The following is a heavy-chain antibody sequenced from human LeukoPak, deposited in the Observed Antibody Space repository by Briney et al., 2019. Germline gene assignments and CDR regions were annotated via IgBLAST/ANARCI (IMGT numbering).Heavy chain of an antibody. Sequence: TSETLSLTCTVSGGSISSGGYYWSWIRQHPGKGLEWIGYIYYSGSTYYNPSLKSRVTISVDTSENQFSLKLSSVTAADTAVYYCQGWGYSGYDYWGQGTLVTVSS. D-gene: IGHD5-12*01. J-gene: IGHJ4*02. CDR3: QGWGYSGYDY. CDR2: IYYSGST. V-gene: IGHV4-31*03. CDR1: GGSISSGGYY.